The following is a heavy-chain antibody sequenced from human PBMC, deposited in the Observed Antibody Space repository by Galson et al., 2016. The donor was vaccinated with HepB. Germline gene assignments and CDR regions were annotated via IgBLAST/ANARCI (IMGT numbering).Heavy chain of an antibody. CDR1: GYTFTSYD. V-gene: IGHV1-8*01. J-gene: IGHJ5*02. Sequence: SVKVSCKASGYTFTSYDLNWVRQATGQGLEWLGWMNPNSGDTGYAQKFQGRVTLTRSTSLRTAYMELRSLTSEDTAVYYCARDYGGNSGWFDPWGQGPLVTVSS. CDR3: ARDYGGNSGWFDP. CDR2: MNPNSGDT. D-gene: IGHD4-23*01.